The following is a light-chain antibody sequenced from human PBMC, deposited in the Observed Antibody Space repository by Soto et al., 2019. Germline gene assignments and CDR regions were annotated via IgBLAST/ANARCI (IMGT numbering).Light chain of an antibody. CDR3: QQRSTWPPT. Sequence: EIVLTQSPATLSLSPGERATLSCRASQSVSSYLAWYQHKPGQAPRLLIYDASNRATGIPARFSGSGSGTDFTLTISSLEPEDFAVYYCQQRSTWPPTFGQGTKVEIK. J-gene: IGKJ1*01. V-gene: IGKV3-11*01. CDR2: DAS. CDR1: QSVSSY.